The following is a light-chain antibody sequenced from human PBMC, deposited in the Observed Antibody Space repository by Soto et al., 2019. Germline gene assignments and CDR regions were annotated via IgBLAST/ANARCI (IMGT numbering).Light chain of an antibody. Sequence: QSVPTQPPSASATPGQMVTGCCSGSNFHISSNTVNRVRQRPEPAPKLLIHSNNQRTSGVPDRFSPSKSCISAALAISGLQSEDEADYYCAAWDDSLNGHVFGTGTKVTVL. J-gene: IGLJ1*01. CDR2: SNN. CDR1: NFHISSNT. CDR3: AAWDDSLNGHV. V-gene: IGLV1-44*01.